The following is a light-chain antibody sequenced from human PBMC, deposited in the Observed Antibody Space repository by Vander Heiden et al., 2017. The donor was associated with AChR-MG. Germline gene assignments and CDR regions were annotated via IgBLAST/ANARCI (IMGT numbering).Light chain of an antibody. Sequence: EMVMTQSPATLSVSPGERATLSCRASQSVSSNLAWYQQKPGQAPRLLIYGASTRATGIPARFSGSGSGTEFTLTISSLQSEDVAVYYCQQYNNWPSTFGQGTKLEIK. CDR2: GAS. V-gene: IGKV3-15*01. J-gene: IGKJ2*02. CDR1: QSVSSN. CDR3: QQYNNWPST.